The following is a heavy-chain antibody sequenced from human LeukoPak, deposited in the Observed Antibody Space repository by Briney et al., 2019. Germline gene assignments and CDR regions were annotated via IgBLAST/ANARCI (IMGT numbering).Heavy chain of an antibody. D-gene: IGHD3-3*01. V-gene: IGHV4-4*07. CDR1: GGSISTYY. CDR3: ARDTYYDFWSGYFDAFDI. CDR2: IYTSGST. Sequence: PSETLSLTCTVSGGSISTYYWSWIRQPAGKGLEWIGRIYTSGSTNYNPSLKSRVTISVDTSKNQFSLKLNSVTAADTAVYYCARDTYYDFWSGYFDAFDIWGQGTMVTVSS. J-gene: IGHJ3*02.